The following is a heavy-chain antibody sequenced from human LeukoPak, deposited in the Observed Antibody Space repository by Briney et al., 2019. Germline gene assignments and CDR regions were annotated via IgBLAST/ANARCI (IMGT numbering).Heavy chain of an antibody. Sequence: SETLSLTCTVSGGSISSSSYYWGWIRQPPGKGLEWIGSIYYSGSTYYNPSLKGRVSISVDTSKNQFSLKLSSVTATDTAVYYCARADIIPVPAAILGSDAFDIWGQGTMVTVSS. CDR3: ARADIIPVPAAILGSDAFDI. D-gene: IGHD2-2*02. J-gene: IGHJ3*02. CDR1: GGSISSSSYY. V-gene: IGHV4-39*07. CDR2: IYYSGST.